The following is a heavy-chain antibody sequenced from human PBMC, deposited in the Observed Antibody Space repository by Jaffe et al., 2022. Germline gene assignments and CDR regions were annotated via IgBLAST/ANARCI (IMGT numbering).Heavy chain of an antibody. CDR3: ARSPHLVDTATGAFDI. V-gene: IGHV4-38-2*01. J-gene: IGHJ3*02. CDR1: GYSISSGYY. Sequence: QVQLQESGPGLVKPSETLSLTCAVSGYSISSGYYWGWIRQPPGKGLEWIGSIYHSGSTYYNPSLKSRVTISVDTSKNQFSLKLSSVTAADTAVYYCARSPHLVDTATGAFDIWGQGTMVTVSS. CDR2: IYHSGST. D-gene: IGHD5-18*01.